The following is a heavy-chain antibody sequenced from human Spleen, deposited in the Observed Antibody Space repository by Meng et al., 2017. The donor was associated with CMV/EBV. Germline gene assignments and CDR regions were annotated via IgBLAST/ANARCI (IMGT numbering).Heavy chain of an antibody. V-gene: IGHV1-2*02. CDR1: GYTFTGYY. CDR3: ARDGGKDSRGPLSDY. Sequence: ASVKVSCKASGYTFTGYYVHWVRQAPGQGLEWMGWIHPNSGGTDYAQKFQSRVTMTRDTSISTAYMELSSLRSDDTAVYYCARDGGKDSRGPLSDYWGQGTLVTVSS. CDR2: IHPNSGGT. D-gene: IGHD3-22*01. J-gene: IGHJ4*02.